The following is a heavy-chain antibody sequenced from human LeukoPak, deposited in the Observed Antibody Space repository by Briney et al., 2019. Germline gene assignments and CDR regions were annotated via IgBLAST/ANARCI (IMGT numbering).Heavy chain of an antibody. CDR2: INAGNGNT. Sequence: ASVKVSCKASGYTFTSYAMHWVRQAPGQRLEWMGWINAGNGNTKYSQKFQGRVTITRDTSASTAYMELSSLGSEDTAVYYCASAYCSSTSCYEDYFVYWGQGTLVTVSS. D-gene: IGHD2-2*01. CDR3: ASAYCSSTSCYEDYFVY. CDR1: GYTFTSYA. J-gene: IGHJ4*02. V-gene: IGHV1-3*01.